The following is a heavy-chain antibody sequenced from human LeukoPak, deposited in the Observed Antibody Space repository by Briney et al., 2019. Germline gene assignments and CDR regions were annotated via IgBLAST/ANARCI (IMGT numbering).Heavy chain of an antibody. V-gene: IGHV4-4*07. Sequence: SETLSLTCTVSGGSISSYYWSWIRQPAGEGLEWIGRIFGSGSTNYNPSLKGRLTMSVDTSKNQFSLKLTSVTAADTAVYYCARGSGSYPPLDYWGQGTLVTVFS. CDR3: ARGSGSYPPLDY. J-gene: IGHJ4*02. CDR1: GGSISSYY. D-gene: IGHD3-10*01. CDR2: IFGSGST.